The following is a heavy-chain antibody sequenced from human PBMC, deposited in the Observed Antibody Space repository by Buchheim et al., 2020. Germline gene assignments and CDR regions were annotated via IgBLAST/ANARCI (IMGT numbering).Heavy chain of an antibody. V-gene: IGHV4-31*03. J-gene: IGHJ4*02. CDR1: GGSISSGGYY. CDR3: ARTTSSSYPFDY. D-gene: IGHD3-22*01. CDR2: IYYSGST. Sequence: QVLVQESGPGLVKPSETLSLTCTVSGGSISSGGYYWSWIRQHPGKGLEWIGYIYYSGSTYYNPSLKSRVIISVDTSKNQVSLQLNSVTAADTAVYYCARTTSSSYPFDYWGQGTL.